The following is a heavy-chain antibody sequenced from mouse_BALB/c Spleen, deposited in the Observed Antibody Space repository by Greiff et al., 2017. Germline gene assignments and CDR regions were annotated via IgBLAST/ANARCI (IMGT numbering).Heavy chain of an antibody. J-gene: IGHJ3*01. Sequence: VQLQQSGAELVRPGASVKLSCTASGFNIKDYYMHWVKQRPEQGLEWIGWIDPENGDTEYAQKFKGKATMTADTSSNTAYLQLSSLTSEDSAVYYCDADGYDVFDYWGQGTPVTVSA. CDR2: IDPENGDT. CDR3: DADGYDVFDY. D-gene: IGHD2-2*01. V-gene: IGHV14-4*02. CDR1: GFNIKDYY.